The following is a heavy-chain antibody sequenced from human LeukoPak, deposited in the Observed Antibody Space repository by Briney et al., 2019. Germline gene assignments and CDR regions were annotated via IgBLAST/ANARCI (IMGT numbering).Heavy chain of an antibody. CDR3: ARVRYCSGGSCYGNWYDP. CDR2: ITTSGTV. V-gene: IGHV3-48*03. Sequence: PGGSLRLSCVASGFTFSSYEMNWVRQAPGKGLEWVSHITTSGTVYYADSVRGRFTISRDNGKNSLYLQMNSLRAEDTAVYYCARVRYCSGGSCYGNWYDPWGQGTLVTVSS. J-gene: IGHJ5*02. D-gene: IGHD2-15*01. CDR1: GFTFSSYE.